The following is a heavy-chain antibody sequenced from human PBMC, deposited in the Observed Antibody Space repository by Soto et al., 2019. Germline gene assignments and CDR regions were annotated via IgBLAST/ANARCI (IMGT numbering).Heavy chain of an antibody. D-gene: IGHD5-12*01. CDR2: IKPDGSEK. V-gene: IGHV3-7*01. J-gene: IGHJ3*02. CDR1: GFTFSSYW. Sequence: EVQLVESRGELVQPGGSLRLSCAASGFTFSSYWMSWVRQAPGKGLEWVANIKPDGSEKIYVDSVKGRFSISRDNAKNSLYLQMYSLRAEDTAVYYCANIGRSDRAFDIWGQGTMVTVSS. CDR3: ANIGRSDRAFDI.